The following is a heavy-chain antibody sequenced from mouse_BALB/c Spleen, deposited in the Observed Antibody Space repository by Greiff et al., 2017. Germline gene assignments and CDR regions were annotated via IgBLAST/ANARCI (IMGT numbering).Heavy chain of an antibody. CDR3: ASWLLRGAWFAY. J-gene: IGHJ3*01. Sequence: VQLKQSGPGLVKPSQSLSLTCTVTGYSITSDYAWNWIRQFPGNKLEWMGYISYSGSTSYNPSLKNRISITRDTSKNQFFLKLNSVTTEDTATYYCASWLLRGAWFAYWGQGTLVTVSA. V-gene: IGHV3-2*02. D-gene: IGHD2-3*01. CDR2: ISYSGST. CDR1: GYSITSDYA.